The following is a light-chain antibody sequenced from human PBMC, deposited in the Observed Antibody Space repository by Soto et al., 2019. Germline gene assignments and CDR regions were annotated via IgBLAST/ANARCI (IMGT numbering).Light chain of an antibody. CDR2: DAS. V-gene: IGKV3-11*01. CDR3: QQRSNWPLT. J-gene: IGKJ4*01. CDR1: QRVSSY. Sequence: EIVLTQSPVTLSLSPGERATLSCRASQRVSSYLAWYQQKPGQAPRLLIYDASNRATGIPARFSGSGFGTAFTLTSSSLEPEDFAVYYCQQRSNWPLTFGGGTKLDIK.